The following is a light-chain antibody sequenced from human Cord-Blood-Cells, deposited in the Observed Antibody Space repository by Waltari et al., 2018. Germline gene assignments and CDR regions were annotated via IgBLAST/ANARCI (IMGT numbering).Light chain of an antibody. CDR1: SSDVGGYNY. CDR2: DVR. CDR3: SSYTSSSTWV. V-gene: IGLV2-14*01. J-gene: IGLJ3*02. Sequence: QSALTQPASVSGSPGQWITISCTGTSSDVGGYNYVSGYQQNPGKAPKLMSYDVRKRHSGVSNRFCGSTSGTTASLTISGIQAEDEADYSCSSYTSSSTWVFGGGTKLTVL.